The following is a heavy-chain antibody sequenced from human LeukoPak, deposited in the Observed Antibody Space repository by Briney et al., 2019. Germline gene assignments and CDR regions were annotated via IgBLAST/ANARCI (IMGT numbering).Heavy chain of an antibody. J-gene: IGHJ4*02. D-gene: IGHD6-13*01. CDR2: INHSGST. CDR3: ARGQYSSSWTGGYFDY. V-gene: IGHV4-34*01. Sequence: SETLSLTCAVYGGSFSGYYWSWIRQPTGKGLEWIGEINHSGSTNYNPSLKSRVTISVDTSKNQFSLKLSSVTAADTAVYYCARGQYSSSWTGGYFDYWGQGTLVTVSS. CDR1: GGSFSGYY.